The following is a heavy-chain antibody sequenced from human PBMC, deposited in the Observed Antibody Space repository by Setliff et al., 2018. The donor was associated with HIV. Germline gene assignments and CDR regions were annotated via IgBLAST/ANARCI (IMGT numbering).Heavy chain of an antibody. V-gene: IGHV4-59*01. Sequence: SETLSLTCAVSGVSISAYFWSWIRQSPEKGLEWIGYIDNSGNTNYSPSLKSRITISRDTSKNQFSLKLNSVTASDAAVYYCARSTPPVGYISEHRGQGTLVTVSS. CDR3: ARSTPPVGYISEH. CDR2: IDNSGNT. CDR1: GVSISAYF. D-gene: IGHD5-12*01. J-gene: IGHJ4*02.